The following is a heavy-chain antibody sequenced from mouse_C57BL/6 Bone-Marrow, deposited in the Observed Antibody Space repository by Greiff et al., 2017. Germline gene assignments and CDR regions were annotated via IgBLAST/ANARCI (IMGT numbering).Heavy chain of an antibody. D-gene: IGHD2-5*01. CDR1: GYTFTDYY. Sequence: VQLKQSGPVLVKPGASVKMSCKASGYTFTDYYMNWVKQSHGKSLEWIGVINPYNGGTSYNQKFKGKATLTVDKSSSTAYMELNSLTSEDSAVYYCARRGYSNYRYFDVWGTGTTVTVSS. J-gene: IGHJ1*03. CDR2: INPYNGGT. CDR3: ARRGYSNYRYFDV. V-gene: IGHV1-19*01.